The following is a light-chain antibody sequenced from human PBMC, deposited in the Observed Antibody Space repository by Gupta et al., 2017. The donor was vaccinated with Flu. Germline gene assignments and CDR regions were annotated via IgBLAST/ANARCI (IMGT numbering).Light chain of an antibody. CDR2: AAS. CDR1: QSNSSY. J-gene: IGKJ4*02. V-gene: IGKV1-39*01. Sequence: DIQMTQSPSSLSASVGDRVTITCRASQSNSSYLNWYQQKPGKAPKLLIYAASSLQSGVPSRFSGSGSGTDFTLTISRRQPEDLATYYCQQRDSTPLTFGGGTKVEIK. CDR3: QQRDSTPLT.